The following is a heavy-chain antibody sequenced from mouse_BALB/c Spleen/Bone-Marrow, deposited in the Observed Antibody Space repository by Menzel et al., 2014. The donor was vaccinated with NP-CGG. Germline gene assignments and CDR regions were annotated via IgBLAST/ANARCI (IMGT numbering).Heavy chain of an antibody. D-gene: IGHD1-1*01. J-gene: IGHJ4*01. CDR1: GYTFTSYW. CDR2: IYPGSGST. CDR3: TRSPITTVVAETMDY. V-gene: IGHV1S22*01. Sequence: LQQSGSELVRPGASVKLSCKASGYTFTSYWMHWVKQRPGQGLEWTGNIYPGSGSTNYDEKFKNKATLTVDASSSTAYMQLSSLTSEDSAVYYCTRSPITTVVAETMDYWGQGTSVTVSS.